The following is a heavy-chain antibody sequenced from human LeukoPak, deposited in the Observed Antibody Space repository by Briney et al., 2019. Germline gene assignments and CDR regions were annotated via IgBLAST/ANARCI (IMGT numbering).Heavy chain of an antibody. D-gene: IGHD2-15*01. V-gene: IGHV1-69*04. Sequence: SVTVSCKASGGTFSSYTISWVRQAPGQGLEWMGRIIPILGIANYAQKFQGRVTITADKSTSTAYRELSSLRSEDTAVYYCARDDGGFPGWGQGTLVTVSS. CDR3: ARDDGGFPG. J-gene: IGHJ4*02. CDR1: GGTFSSYT. CDR2: IIPILGIA.